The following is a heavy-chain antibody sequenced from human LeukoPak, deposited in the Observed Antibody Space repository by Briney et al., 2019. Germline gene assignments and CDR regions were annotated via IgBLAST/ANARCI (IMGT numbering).Heavy chain of an antibody. J-gene: IGHJ4*02. V-gene: IGHV1-46*01. CDR3: ARYQRVGNYDILTGSH. D-gene: IGHD3-9*01. CDR2: INPSGGST. CDR1: GYTFTSYY. Sequence: ASVKVSCKASGYTFTSYYMHWVRQAPGQGLEWMGIINPSGGSTSYAQKFQGRVTMTRDTSTSTVYMELSSLRSEDTAVYYCARYQRVGNYDILTGSHWGQGTLVTVSS.